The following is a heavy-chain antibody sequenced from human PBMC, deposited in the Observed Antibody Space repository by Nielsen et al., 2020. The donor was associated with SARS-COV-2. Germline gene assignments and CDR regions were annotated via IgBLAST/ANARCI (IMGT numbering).Heavy chain of an antibody. CDR1: GYTFTSYD. D-gene: IGHD5-18*01. CDR2: INPSGGST. Sequence: ASVKVSCKASGYTFTSYDINWVRQAPGQGLEWMGIINPSGGSTSYAQKFQGRVTMTRDTSTSTVYMELSSLRSEDTAVYYCARDKGMDTAPDYWGQGTLVTVSS. CDR3: ARDKGMDTAPDY. V-gene: IGHV1-46*01. J-gene: IGHJ4*02.